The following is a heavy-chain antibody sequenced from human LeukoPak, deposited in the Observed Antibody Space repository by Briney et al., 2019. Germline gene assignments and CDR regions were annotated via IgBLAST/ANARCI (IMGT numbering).Heavy chain of an antibody. CDR3: ARAATVTTYDY. CDR1: GGSIGSYY. CDR2: IYHSGST. V-gene: IGHV4-38-2*02. Sequence: SETLALTCTVSGGSIGSYYWGWIRQPPGKRLEWIGSIYHSGSTYYNPSLKSRVTISVDTSKNQFSLKLSSVTAADTAVYYCARAATVTTYDYWGQGTLVTVSS. D-gene: IGHD4-17*01. J-gene: IGHJ4*02.